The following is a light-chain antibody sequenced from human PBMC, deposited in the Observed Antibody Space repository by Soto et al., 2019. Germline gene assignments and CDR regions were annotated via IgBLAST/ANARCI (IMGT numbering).Light chain of an antibody. Sequence: EIVMTQSPATLSVSPGESATLSCRASQSDRSNLAWYQQKPGQAPRLLIYGASTRATGIPARFSGSGSGTEFTLTISGLQSEDFAVYYCHQYNMWPPLIFGGGTKVEIK. V-gene: IGKV3-15*01. J-gene: IGKJ4*01. CDR2: GAS. CDR3: HQYNMWPPLI. CDR1: QSDRSN.